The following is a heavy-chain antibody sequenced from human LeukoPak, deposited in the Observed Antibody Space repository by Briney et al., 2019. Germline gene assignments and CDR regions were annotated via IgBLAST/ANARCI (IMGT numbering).Heavy chain of an antibody. J-gene: IGHJ4*02. D-gene: IGHD5-12*01. CDR1: GFTFSSYA. V-gene: IGHV3-30-3*01. CDR2: ISYDGSNK. CDR3: ARKPLSGGYGGTIDY. Sequence: GGSLRLSCAASGFTFSSYAMHWVRQAPGKGLEWVAVISYDGSNKYYADSVKGRFTISRDNSKNTLYLQMNSLRAEDTAIYYCARKPLSGGYGGTIDYWGQGTLVTVSS.